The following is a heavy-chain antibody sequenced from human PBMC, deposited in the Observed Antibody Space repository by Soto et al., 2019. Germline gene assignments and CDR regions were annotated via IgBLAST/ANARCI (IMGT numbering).Heavy chain of an antibody. CDR1: GFTFSGYW. D-gene: IGHD1-1*01. V-gene: IGHV3-74*03. Sequence: EVQLVESGGGLIQPGGSLRLSCAASGFTFSGYWMHWVRQAPGKGLEWVSRIKSDGSGTTYADSVKGRFSISRDNAKNTVYLQMDSLRVEDTAVYYCARSGDNYNRLDYWGQGTPVTVSS. CDR2: IKSDGSGT. J-gene: IGHJ4*02. CDR3: ARSGDNYNRLDY.